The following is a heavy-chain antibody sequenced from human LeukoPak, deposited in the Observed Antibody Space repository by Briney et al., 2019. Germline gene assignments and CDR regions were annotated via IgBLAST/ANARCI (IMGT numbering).Heavy chain of an antibody. J-gene: IGHJ4*02. CDR3: ASKPLTSSIAAVDH. D-gene: IGHD6-13*01. CDR2: IYYTGST. CDR1: GGSVINGGHY. Sequence: SETLSLTCTVSGGSVINGGHYWTWIRQPPGKGLEWIGYIYYTGSTNYNPSLKSRVTISVDTSKNQLSLKLTSVTAADTAVYYCASKPLTSSIAAVDHWGQGTLVTVSS. V-gene: IGHV4-61*08.